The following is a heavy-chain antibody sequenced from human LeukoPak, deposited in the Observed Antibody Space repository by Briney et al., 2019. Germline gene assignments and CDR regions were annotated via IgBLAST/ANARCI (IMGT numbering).Heavy chain of an antibody. CDR1: GGSIRSYY. CDR2: VYYNGNT. D-gene: IGHD2-15*01. V-gene: IGHV4-59*01. J-gene: IGHJ4*02. Sequence: SETLSLTCTISGGSIRSYYWTWIREPPGKALEWMGYVYYNGNTNYNPSLKSRVTISVDTSKNQFSLKLSSVTAADTAVYYCARGALYCNGGSCYGGFDYWGQGTLVTVSS. CDR3: ARGALYCNGGSCYGGFDY.